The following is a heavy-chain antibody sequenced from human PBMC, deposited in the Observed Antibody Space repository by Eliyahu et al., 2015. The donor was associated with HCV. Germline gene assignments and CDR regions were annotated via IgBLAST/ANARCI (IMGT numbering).Heavy chain of an antibody. Sequence: EVQLVESGGDLVQPGGSLXXXCXASGFXLSSYWMGWVRQAPGKGVGGVAKIKKDGSEKYYADSVKGRFTISRDNAKNSLFLQVSSLRAEDTAVYFCARGGRYNWNVGDAFDIWGQGTRVNVSS. CDR2: IKKDGSEK. V-gene: IGHV3-7*01. CDR3: ARGGRYNWNVGDAFDI. CDR1: GFXLSSYW. D-gene: IGHD1-1*01. J-gene: IGHJ3*02.